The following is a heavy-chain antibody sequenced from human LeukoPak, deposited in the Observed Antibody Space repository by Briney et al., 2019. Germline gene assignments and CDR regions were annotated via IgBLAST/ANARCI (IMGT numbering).Heavy chain of an antibody. V-gene: IGHV1-18*01. J-gene: IGHJ6*03. CDR1: AYTSPNYG. CDR2: ISTYNGNT. Sequence: GASVKVSCKASAYTSPNYGIIWVRQAPGRGLEWMGWISTYNGNTQYAQKFQGRVTMTTDTPTKTVYMELSNLRSNDTAVYYCALPAKGAFFYYYMEVWGKGTTVTVSS. CDR3: ALPAKGAFFYYYMEV. D-gene: IGHD2-2*01.